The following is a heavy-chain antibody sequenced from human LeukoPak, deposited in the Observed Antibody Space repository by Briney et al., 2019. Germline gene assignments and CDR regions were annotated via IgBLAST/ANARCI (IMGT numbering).Heavy chain of an antibody. Sequence: GGSLRLSCVASGFTFSSYAMHWVRQAPGKGLEWVAVISYDGSNKYYAVSVRGRFTISRDNSKNTLYLQMNSLRAEDTAVYYCARTVGGTTGTTGYWGQGTLVTVSS. V-gene: IGHV3-30*04. CDR2: ISYDGSNK. D-gene: IGHD1-1*01. CDR1: GFTFSSYA. J-gene: IGHJ4*02. CDR3: ARTVGGTTGTTGY.